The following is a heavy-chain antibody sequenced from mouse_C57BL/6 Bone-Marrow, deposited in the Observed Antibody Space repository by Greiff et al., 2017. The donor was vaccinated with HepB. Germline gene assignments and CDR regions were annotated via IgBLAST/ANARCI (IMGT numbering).Heavy chain of an antibody. V-gene: IGHV1-22*01. CDR3: ARTPSITTVVAGKNYFDY. CDR2: INPNNGGT. Sequence: EVKLQESGPELVKPGASVKMSCKASGYTFTDYNMHWVKQSHGKSLEWIGYINPNNGGTSYNQKFKGKATLTVNKSSSTAYMELRSLTSEDSAVYYCARTPSITTVVAGKNYFDYWGQGTTLTVSS. D-gene: IGHD1-1*01. CDR1: GYTFTDYN. J-gene: IGHJ2*01.